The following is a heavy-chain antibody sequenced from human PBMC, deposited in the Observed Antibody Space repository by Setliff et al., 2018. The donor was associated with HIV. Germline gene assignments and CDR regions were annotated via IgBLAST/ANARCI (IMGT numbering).Heavy chain of an antibody. CDR2: VYSSGST. Sequence: PSETLSLTCTVSGGSIGIRSYFWGWIRQPPGKGLEWIGSVYSSGSTYYNPSLKSRVTVSVDTSKDQFSLRLSSVTVADTAVYYCASGQWLEHAFDIWGQGTMVTVSS. D-gene: IGHD6-19*01. CDR1: GGSIGIRSYF. CDR3: ASGQWLEHAFDI. V-gene: IGHV4-39*01. J-gene: IGHJ3*02.